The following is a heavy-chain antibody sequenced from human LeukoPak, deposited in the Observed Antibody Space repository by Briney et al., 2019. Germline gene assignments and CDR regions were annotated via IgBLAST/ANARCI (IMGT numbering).Heavy chain of an antibody. CDR1: GFTFSSYW. J-gene: IGHJ4*02. CDR3: AKKTPGNHPFDY. D-gene: IGHD4-23*01. CDR2: INSDGSST. V-gene: IGHV3-74*01. Sequence: GGSLRLSCAASGFTFSSYWMHWVRQAPGKGLVWVSRINSDGSSTSYADSVKGRFTISRDNARNTVYLQMRSLRVEDTAVYYCAKKTPGNHPFDYWGQGILVTVSS.